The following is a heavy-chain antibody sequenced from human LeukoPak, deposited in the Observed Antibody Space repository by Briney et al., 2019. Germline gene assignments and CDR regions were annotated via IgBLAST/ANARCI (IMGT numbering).Heavy chain of an antibody. CDR2: IYYSGST. Sequence: SETLSLTCTVSGGSISSYYWSWIRQPPGKGLEWIGYIYYSGSTNYNPSLKSRVTISVDKSKNQFSLKLSSVTAADTAVYYCARALDYGGPGAFDIWGQGTMVTVSS. J-gene: IGHJ3*02. CDR3: ARALDYGGPGAFDI. V-gene: IGHV4-59*01. CDR1: GGSISSYY. D-gene: IGHD4-17*01.